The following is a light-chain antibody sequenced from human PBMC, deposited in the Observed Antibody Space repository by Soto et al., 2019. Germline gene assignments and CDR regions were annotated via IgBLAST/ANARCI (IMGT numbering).Light chain of an antibody. J-gene: IGKJ1*01. CDR1: QSVSNN. CDR3: QQYDDWPGT. CDR2: GAS. Sequence: EIVLTQSPGTLSLSPGEIATLSFSASQSVSNNYLAWYQQKPGQAPRLLIYGASTRATGVPARFSGSGSGTEFTLTISSLQSEDFAVYYCQQYDDWPGTFGQGTKVDIK. V-gene: IGKV3-15*01.